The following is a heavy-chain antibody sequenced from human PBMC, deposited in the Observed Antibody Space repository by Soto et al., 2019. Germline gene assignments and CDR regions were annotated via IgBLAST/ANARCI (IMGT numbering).Heavy chain of an antibody. CDR1: GFTFSYYY. CDR2: ISSSGSTI. CDR3: ARVVAAVPRGWFDP. V-gene: IGHV3-11*01. D-gene: IGHD2-15*01. J-gene: IGHJ5*02. Sequence: GGSLRLSCAASGFTFSYYYMSWIRQAPGKGLEWVSYISSSGSTIYYADSVKGRFTISRDNAKNSLYLQMNSLRAEDTAVYYCARVVAAVPRGWFDPWGQGTLVTVSS.